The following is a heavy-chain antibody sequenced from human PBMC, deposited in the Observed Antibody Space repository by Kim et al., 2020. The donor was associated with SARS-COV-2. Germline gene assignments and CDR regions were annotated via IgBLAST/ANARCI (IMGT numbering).Heavy chain of an antibody. J-gene: IGHJ5*02. CDR3: ARDRAAANYDSRSLGWFDP. Sequence: GGSLRLSCAASGFTVSSNYMSWVRQAPGKGLEWVSVIYSGGSTYYADSVKGRFTISRDNSKNTLYLQMNSLRAEDTAVYYCARDRAAANYDSRSLGWFDPWGQGTLVTVSS. CDR1: GFTVSSNY. V-gene: IGHV3-53*01. D-gene: IGHD3-22*01. CDR2: IYSGGST.